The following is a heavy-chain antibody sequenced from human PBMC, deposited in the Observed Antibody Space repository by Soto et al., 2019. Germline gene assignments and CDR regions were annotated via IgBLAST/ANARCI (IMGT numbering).Heavy chain of an antibody. V-gene: IGHV1-18*01. J-gene: IGHJ4*02. CDR3: ARVIMIFGVANLGSYFDY. Sequence: ASVKVSCKASGYTFSNFGLSWVRHAPGQGLEWMGWISPSNGQTIYAQNFHGRVTMTTDTSTATDHMELRSLISDDTDVYYCARVIMIFGVANLGSYFDYWGQGTRVTVSS. CDR2: ISPSNGQT. CDR1: GYTFSNFG. D-gene: IGHD3-3*01.